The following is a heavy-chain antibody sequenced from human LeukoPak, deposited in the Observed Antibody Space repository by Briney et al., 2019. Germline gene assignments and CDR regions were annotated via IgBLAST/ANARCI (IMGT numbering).Heavy chain of an antibody. Sequence: PGRSLRLSCAASGFTFSSYGMHWVRKAPGRGLEWVATIAANGNDKDYEDALQGRFTISRDNTRNSLSLRIDSLRAEDTAQYYCAREVFFQFDNWGQGALVTVSS. J-gene: IGHJ4*02. V-gene: IGHV3-7*03. CDR3: AREVFFQFDN. CDR1: GFTFSSYG. CDR2: IAANGNDK.